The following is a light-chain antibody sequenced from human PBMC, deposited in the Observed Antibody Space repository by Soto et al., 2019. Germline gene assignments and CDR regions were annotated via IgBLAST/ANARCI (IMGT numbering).Light chain of an antibody. CDR1: QAISSW. J-gene: IGKJ1*01. V-gene: IGKV1-5*03. Sequence: DIQMTQSPSTLSGSVGDRVTITCRASQAISSWLAWYQQKPGKAPKLLIYKASTLKSGVTSRFSGSASGTEFTLTISSLQPDDFESYYSQHYNSYSEAVGQGTKVDSK. CDR3: QHYNSYSEA. CDR2: KAS.